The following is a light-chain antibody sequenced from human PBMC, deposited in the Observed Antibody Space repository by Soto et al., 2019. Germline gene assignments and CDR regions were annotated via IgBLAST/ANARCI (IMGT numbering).Light chain of an antibody. CDR2: DDS. Sequence: SYELTQPPSVSVALGQTARITCGGNNPGTKSVQWYQQKPGQAPVLVVSDDSDRPSGIPERFSGSKSGTSASLAITGLQAEDEADYFCQSYDSGFSGLVFGGGTKVTVL. CDR1: NPGTKS. J-gene: IGLJ3*02. V-gene: IGLV3-21*02. CDR3: QSYDSGFSGLV.